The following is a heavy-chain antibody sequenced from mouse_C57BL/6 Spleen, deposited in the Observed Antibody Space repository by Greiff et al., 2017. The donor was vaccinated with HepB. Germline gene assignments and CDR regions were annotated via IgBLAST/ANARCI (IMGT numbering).Heavy chain of an antibody. CDR1: GYTFTSYW. CDR3: ARGFITTVVPYWYFDV. V-gene: IGHV1-69*01. D-gene: IGHD1-1*01. Sequence: QVQLKQPGAELVMPGASVKLSCKASGYTFTSYWVHWVKQRPGQGLEWIGEIDPSDSYTNYNQKFKGKSTLTVDKSSSTAYMQLSSLTSEDSAVYYCARGFITTVVPYWYFDVWGTGTTVTVSS. J-gene: IGHJ1*03. CDR2: IDPSDSYT.